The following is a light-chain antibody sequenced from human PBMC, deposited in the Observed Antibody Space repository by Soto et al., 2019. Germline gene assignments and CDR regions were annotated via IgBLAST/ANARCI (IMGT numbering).Light chain of an antibody. V-gene: IGLV2-14*01. Sequence: QSVLTQPASVSGSPGQSITISCTGTSSDVGGYNYVSWYQQHPGKAPKLMIYEVSNRPSGVSNRFSGSKSGNTASLTISGLQAEDEADYYCSSYTSSSTLVFGGGTKRNVL. CDR1: SSDVGGYNY. CDR3: SSYTSSSTLV. CDR2: EVS. J-gene: IGLJ2*01.